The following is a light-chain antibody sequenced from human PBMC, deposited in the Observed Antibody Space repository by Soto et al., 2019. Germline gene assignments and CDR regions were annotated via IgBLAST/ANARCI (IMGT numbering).Light chain of an antibody. CDR3: QQYKNWPLT. Sequence: EIVMTQSPATLSVSPGGGATLSCRASQSVSSNLAWYQQKPGQAPRLLIYGASTRATGFPARFSGSGSGTEFTLTISSQQSEDFAVYYCQQYKNWPLTFGGGTRVEIK. CDR1: QSVSSN. V-gene: IGKV3-15*01. CDR2: GAS. J-gene: IGKJ4*01.